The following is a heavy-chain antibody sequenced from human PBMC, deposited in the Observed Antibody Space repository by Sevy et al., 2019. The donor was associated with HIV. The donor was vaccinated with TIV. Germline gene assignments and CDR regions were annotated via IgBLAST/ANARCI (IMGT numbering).Heavy chain of an antibody. V-gene: IGHV4-38-2*02. CDR1: GYSISTGYY. CDR2: IHQSGST. J-gene: IGHJ4*02. D-gene: IGHD3-22*01. Sequence: SETLSLTCTVSGYSISTGYYWGWIRQPPGKGLEWIGNIHQSGSTYYNPSLKRRITISVDTSKNPFSLKLSSVTDADTAGYYCARRTYYSDSTAYYFDYWGQGTLVTVSS. CDR3: ARRTYYSDSTAYYFDY.